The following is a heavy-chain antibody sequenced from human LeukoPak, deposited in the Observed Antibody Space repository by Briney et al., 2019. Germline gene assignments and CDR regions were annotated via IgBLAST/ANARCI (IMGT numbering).Heavy chain of an antibody. CDR2: IYSGGST. CDR1: GFTVSSNY. Sequence: PGGSLRLSCAASGFTVSSNYMSWVRQAPGKGLEWVSVIYSGGSTYYADSVKDRFTISRDNSKNTLYLQMNSLRAEDTAVYYCASPNIVVVPADTRYYYYGMDVWGQGTTVTVSS. V-gene: IGHV3-66*01. J-gene: IGHJ6*02. D-gene: IGHD2-2*01. CDR3: ASPNIVVVPADTRYYYYGMDV.